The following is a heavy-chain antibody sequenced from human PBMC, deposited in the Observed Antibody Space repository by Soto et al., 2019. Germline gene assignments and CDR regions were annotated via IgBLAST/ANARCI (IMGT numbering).Heavy chain of an antibody. CDR2: ISYDGSNK. V-gene: IGHV3-30*18. Sequence: GGSLRLSCAASGFTFSSYGMHWVRQAPGKGLEWVAVISYDGSNKYYADSVKGRFTISRDNSKNTLYLQMNSLRAEDTAVYYCAKDFKVGYGSGSYVFDYWGQGTLVTVSS. CDR3: AKDFKVGYGSGSYVFDY. J-gene: IGHJ4*02. D-gene: IGHD3-10*01. CDR1: GFTFSSYG.